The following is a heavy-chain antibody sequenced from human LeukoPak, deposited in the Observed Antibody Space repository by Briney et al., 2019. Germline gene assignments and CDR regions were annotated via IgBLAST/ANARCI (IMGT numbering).Heavy chain of an antibody. V-gene: IGHV4-59*08. CDR1: GGSIISYY. D-gene: IGHD6-13*01. Sequence: SETLSLTCTVSGGSIISYYWSWIRQPPGKGLEWIGYIYYSGSTNYNPSLKSRVTISVDTSKNQFSLKLSSVTAADTAVYYCARLQQLVPRFDPWGQGTLVSVSS. J-gene: IGHJ5*02. CDR3: ARLQQLVPRFDP. CDR2: IYYSGST.